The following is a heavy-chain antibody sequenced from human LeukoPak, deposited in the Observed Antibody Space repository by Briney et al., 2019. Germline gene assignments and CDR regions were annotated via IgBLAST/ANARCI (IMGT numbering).Heavy chain of an antibody. CDR3: AKTGVGYCTGGSCSAADY. CDR2: ISGSGGST. Sequence: GGSRRLSCAASGFTFSSYAMSWVRQAPGKGLEWVSAISGSGGSTNYAYSVKGRFTISRDNSKNTLYLQMNSLRAEDTAVFYCAKTGVGYCTGGSCSAADYWGQGTLVTVSS. CDR1: GFTFSSYA. V-gene: IGHV3-23*01. J-gene: IGHJ4*02. D-gene: IGHD2-15*01.